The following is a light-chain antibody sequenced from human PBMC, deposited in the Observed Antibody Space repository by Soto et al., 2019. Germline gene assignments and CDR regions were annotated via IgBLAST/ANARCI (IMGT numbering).Light chain of an antibody. CDR1: SSDVGGYNY. V-gene: IGLV2-8*01. CDR2: DVS. J-gene: IGLJ3*02. CDR3: TSYAGSDSWV. Sequence: QSALTQPPSASGSPGQSVTISCTGTSSDVGGYNYVSWYQQHPGKAPKFMIYDVSERPSGVPDRFSGSKSGNTASLTVSGLQAEDEADYYCTSYAGSDSWVFGGGTKLTVL.